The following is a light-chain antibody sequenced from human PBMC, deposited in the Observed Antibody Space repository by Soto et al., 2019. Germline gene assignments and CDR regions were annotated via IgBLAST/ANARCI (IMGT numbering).Light chain of an antibody. V-gene: IGKV3-20*01. CDR1: QSVSGSD. J-gene: IGKJ1*01. CDR2: GVS. Sequence: EVVLTQSPGTLSLSPGERATLSCRASQSVSGSDLAWYQQKPGQAPRPLISGVSNRATGTPDRFSGSGSGTDFTLTISSLEPEDVAVFYCHQYGISPPTFGPGPKVQI. CDR3: HQYGISPPT.